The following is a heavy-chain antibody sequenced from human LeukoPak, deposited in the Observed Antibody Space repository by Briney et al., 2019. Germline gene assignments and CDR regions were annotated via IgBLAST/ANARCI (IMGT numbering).Heavy chain of an antibody. CDR2: INQDGSER. V-gene: IGHV3-7*01. D-gene: IGHD1-14*01. J-gene: IGHJ4*02. CDR1: GFSVSSNY. Sequence: PGGSLRLSCAASGFSVSSNYMSWVRQAPGMGLEWVAIINQDGSERYYVDSVKGRFTVSRDSAKNSLYLQMNSLRVEDTAVYYCARDKITGASTNDYWGQGTLVTVSS. CDR3: ARDKITGASTNDY.